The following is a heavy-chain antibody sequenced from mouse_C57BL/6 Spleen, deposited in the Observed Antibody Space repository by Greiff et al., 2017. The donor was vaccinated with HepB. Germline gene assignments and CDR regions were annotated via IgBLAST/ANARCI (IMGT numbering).Heavy chain of an antibody. CDR3: ARRAGTFYAMDY. CDR1: GFTFSDYG. CDR2: ISSGSSTI. V-gene: IGHV5-17*01. D-gene: IGHD3-3*01. J-gene: IGHJ4*01. Sequence: EVQLQQSGGGLVKPGGSLKLSCAASGFTFSDYGMHWVRQAPEKGLEWVAYISSGSSTIYYADTVKGRFTISRDNAKNTLFLQMTSLRSEDTAMYYCARRAGTFYAMDYWGQGTSVTVSS.